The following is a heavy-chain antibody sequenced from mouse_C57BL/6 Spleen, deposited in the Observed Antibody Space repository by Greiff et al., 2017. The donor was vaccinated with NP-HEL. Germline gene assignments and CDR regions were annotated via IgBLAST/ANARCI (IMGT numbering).Heavy chain of an antibody. Sequence: QVQLQQPGAELVRPGSSVKLSCKASGYTFTSYWMHWVKQRPIQGLEWIGNIDPSDSETHYNQKFKNKATLTVDKSSSTAYMQHSSLTSEDSAVYYGARGATTAYFDYWGQGTTLTVSS. V-gene: IGHV1-52*01. CDR2: IDPSDSET. D-gene: IGHD2-13*01. J-gene: IGHJ2*01. CDR1: GYTFTSYW. CDR3: ARGATTAYFDY.